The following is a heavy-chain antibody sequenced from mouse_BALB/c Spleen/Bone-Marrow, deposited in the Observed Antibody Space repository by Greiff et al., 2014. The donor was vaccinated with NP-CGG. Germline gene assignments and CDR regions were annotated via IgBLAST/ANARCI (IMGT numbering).Heavy chain of an antibody. CDR3: ARTYYGNYAWFAY. D-gene: IGHD2-1*01. V-gene: IGHV1-69*02. Sequence: QVQLQQSGAELVKPGAPVKQSCKASGYTFTSYWMNWVKQRPGRGLEWIGRIDPSDSETHYNQKFKDKATLTVDKSSSTAYIQLSSLTSEDSAVYYCARTYYGNYAWFAYWGQGTLVTVSA. CDR2: IDPSDSET. J-gene: IGHJ3*01. CDR1: GYTFTSYW.